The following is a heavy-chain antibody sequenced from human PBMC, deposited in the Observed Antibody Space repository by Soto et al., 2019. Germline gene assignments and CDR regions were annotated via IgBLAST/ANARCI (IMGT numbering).Heavy chain of an antibody. CDR1: GFIFSSYA. Sequence: QVQLLESGGGVVQPGRSLRLSCAASGFIFSSYAMHWVRQAPGKGLEWGAVISHGGNEKYYADSVEGRFTISRDNSKNMVDLQMNGLRPEDTAVYYCAKVSSDRGYYYFAMDVWGQGTTVTVSS. CDR3: AKVSSDRGYYYFAMDV. V-gene: IGHV3-30*18. CDR2: ISHGGNEK. J-gene: IGHJ6*02. D-gene: IGHD3-10*01.